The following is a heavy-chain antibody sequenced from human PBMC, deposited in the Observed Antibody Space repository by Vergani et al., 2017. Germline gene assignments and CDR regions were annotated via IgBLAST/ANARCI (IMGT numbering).Heavy chain of an antibody. CDR1: GFTFSNSA. J-gene: IGHJ4*02. CDR3: AKDGRENSDYGYFDY. CDR2: ISGHGDRT. Sequence: EVHLLESGGGQVEAGGSLRLSCVASGFTFSNSAMSWVRQTSGKGLEWVSAISGHGDRTYYADSVKGRFTISRDNSKNTVYLQMRSLRADDTAVYYCAKDGRENSDYGYFDYWVQGTLVTVSS. V-gene: IGHV3-23*01. D-gene: IGHD4-17*01.